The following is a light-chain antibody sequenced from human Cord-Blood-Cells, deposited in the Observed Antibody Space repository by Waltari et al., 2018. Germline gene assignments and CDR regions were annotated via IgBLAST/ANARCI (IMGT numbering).Light chain of an antibody. J-gene: IGLJ1*01. V-gene: IGLV2-23*02. CDR1: SSDVGSYNL. CDR2: DVS. CDR3: CSYAGSSTYV. Sequence: QSALTQPASVSGSPGQSITISCTGTSSDVGSYNLFSWYQQHPGKAPKLMIYDVSNRPSGVSNRFSGSKSGNTASLTISGLQAEDEADYYCCSYAGSSTYVFGTGTKVTVL.